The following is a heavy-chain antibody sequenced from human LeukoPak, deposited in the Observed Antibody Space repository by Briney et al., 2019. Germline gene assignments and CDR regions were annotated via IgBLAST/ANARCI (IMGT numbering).Heavy chain of an antibody. Sequence: QPGGSLRLSCAAYGFIFSSYGMHWVRQAPGKGLEWVAFIGYDGSNKYYADSVKGRFTIYRDTPKKTLYRQMNSLGAADAVVFDSAKGRGIRYYFDYWGQGTLVTVSS. J-gene: IGHJ4*02. CDR1: GFIFSSYG. CDR2: IGYDGSNK. CDR3: AKGRGIRYYFDY. V-gene: IGHV3-30*02. D-gene: IGHD4-17*01.